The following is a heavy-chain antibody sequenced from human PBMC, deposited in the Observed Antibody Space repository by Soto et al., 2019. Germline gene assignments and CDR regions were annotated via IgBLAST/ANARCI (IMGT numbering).Heavy chain of an antibody. CDR2: INPNSGNI. CDR1: GNTFTSYD. J-gene: IGHJ4*02. D-gene: IGHD3-10*01. Sequence: GASVKLSCKASGNTFTSYDINWVRQATGHGLEWMGWINPNSGNIGYAQKFQGRVTMTRDTAIRTAYMEVSRLRSDDTAVYYCARGRASGSYYLLDYWGQGTLVTVSS. V-gene: IGHV1-8*01. CDR3: ARGRASGSYYLLDY.